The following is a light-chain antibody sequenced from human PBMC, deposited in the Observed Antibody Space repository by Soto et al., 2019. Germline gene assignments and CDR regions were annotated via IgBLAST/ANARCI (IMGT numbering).Light chain of an antibody. V-gene: IGLV2-11*01. CDR1: SSDVGSYNY. CDR2: DVN. Sequence: QSALTQPRSVSGSPGQSVTISCTGTSSDVGSYNYVSWYQQYPGKAPKVMMYDVNRRPSGVPDRFPGSKSGNTASLTISGIQAEDEADYYCCSYASGSALWVFGGGTKVTVL. J-gene: IGLJ3*02. CDR3: CSYASGSALWV.